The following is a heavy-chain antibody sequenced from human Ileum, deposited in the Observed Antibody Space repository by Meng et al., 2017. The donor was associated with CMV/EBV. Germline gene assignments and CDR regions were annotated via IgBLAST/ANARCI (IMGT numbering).Heavy chain of an antibody. CDR1: GFTFSDYY. J-gene: IGHJ3*02. CDR2: ISSSGSTI. CDR3: ARGGNYYDAFDI. Sequence: GGSLRLSCAASGFTFSDYYMSWIRQAPGKGLEWVSYISSSGSTIYYADYVKRRFTISRDNAKNSLFLQMNSLRADDTAVYYCARGGNYYDAFDIWGQGTMVTVSS. V-gene: IGHV3-11*04. D-gene: IGHD1-26*01.